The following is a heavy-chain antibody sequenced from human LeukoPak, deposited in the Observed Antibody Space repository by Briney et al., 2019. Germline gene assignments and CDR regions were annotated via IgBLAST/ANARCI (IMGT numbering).Heavy chain of an antibody. CDR3: AKAQTYRLLDTAMATYYFDY. V-gene: IGHV3-9*03. Sequence: SGGSLRLSCAASGFTFDDYAMHWVRQAPGKGLEWVSGISWNSGSIGYADSVKGRFTISRDNAKNSLYLQMNSLRAEDMALYYCAKAQTYRLLDTAMATYYFDYWGQGTLVTVSS. J-gene: IGHJ4*02. CDR2: ISWNSGSI. D-gene: IGHD5-18*01. CDR1: GFTFDDYA.